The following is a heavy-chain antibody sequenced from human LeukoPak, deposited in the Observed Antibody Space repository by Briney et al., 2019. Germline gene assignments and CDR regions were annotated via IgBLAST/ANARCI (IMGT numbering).Heavy chain of an antibody. J-gene: IGHJ6*03. CDR1: GFTFDDYG. Sequence: TGGSLRLSCAASGFTFDDYGMSWVRQAPGKGLEWVSGINWNGGSTGYADSVKGRFTISRDNAKNSLYLQMNSLRAEDTALYYCARDRGPITIFGVVISYYYYYYMDVWGKGTTVTVSS. CDR3: ARDRGPITIFGVVISYYYYYYMDV. CDR2: INWNGGST. V-gene: IGHV3-20*04. D-gene: IGHD3-3*01.